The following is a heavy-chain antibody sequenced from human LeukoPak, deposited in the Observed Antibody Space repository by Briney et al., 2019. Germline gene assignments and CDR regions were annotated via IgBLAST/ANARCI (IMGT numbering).Heavy chain of an antibody. J-gene: IGHJ6*02. D-gene: IGHD2-2*01. CDR1: GGPINSGGYY. CDR3: ARDRPNCSSPNCYVRPTPQYYYYGMDV. V-gene: IGHV4-31*03. Sequence: SDTLSLTCTVSGGPINSGGYYWSWIRQHRGKGLEWIGYLYYSGSTPYNPSLKRRIAISLDTSQNQFSLKFGSVTAADMAVYYCARDRPNCSSPNCYVRPTPQYYYYGMDVWGQGTTVSVSS. CDR2: LYYSGST.